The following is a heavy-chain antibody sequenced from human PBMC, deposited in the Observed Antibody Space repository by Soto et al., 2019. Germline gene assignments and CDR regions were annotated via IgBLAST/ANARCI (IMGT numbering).Heavy chain of an antibody. CDR3: ARTRAPGRYYYGMDV. CDR1: GYSFTSYW. Sequence: GESLKISCKGSGYSFTSYWIGWVRQMPGKGLEWMGIIYPGDSDSRYSPSFQGQVTISADKSISTAYLQWSSLKASDTAMYYCARTRAPGRYYYGMDVWGQGTTVTVSS. J-gene: IGHJ6*02. V-gene: IGHV5-51*01. D-gene: IGHD2-15*01. CDR2: IYPGDSDS.